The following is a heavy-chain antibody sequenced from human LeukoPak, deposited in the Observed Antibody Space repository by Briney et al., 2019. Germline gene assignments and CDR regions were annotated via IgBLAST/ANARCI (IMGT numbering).Heavy chain of an antibody. CDR2: ISRTGVAT. CDR1: GFTFISFA. Sequence: GGSLRLSCAASGFTFISFAMSWVRQAPGKGLEWVSTISRTGVATYYANSVKGRFTISRDDSKNTLYLQMNSLRAEDTAVYYCARDGAVSGIDYWGQGTLVTVSS. D-gene: IGHD3-16*01. J-gene: IGHJ4*02. CDR3: ARDGAVSGIDY. V-gene: IGHV3-23*01.